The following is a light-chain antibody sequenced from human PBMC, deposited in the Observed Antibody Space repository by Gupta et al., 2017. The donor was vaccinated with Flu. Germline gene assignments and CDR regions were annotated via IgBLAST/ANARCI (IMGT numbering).Light chain of an antibody. CDR1: QNIDNL. CDR3: QHRRSWPPGAT. CDR2: AAS. J-gene: IGKJ3*01. V-gene: IGKV3-11*01. Sequence: EIVLTQSPATLSLSPGESATLSCWASQNIDNLLAWYQHKPGQAPRLLFYAASNRATGIPARFSGRGSGTDFILTISSLEPEDSAVYYCQHRRSWPPGATFGPGTKVGIK.